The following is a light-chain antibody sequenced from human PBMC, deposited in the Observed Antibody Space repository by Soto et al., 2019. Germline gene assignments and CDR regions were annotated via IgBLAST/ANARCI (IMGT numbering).Light chain of an antibody. CDR1: SGHSSYA. Sequence: QLVLTQSPSASASLGASVKLTCTLSSGHSSYAIAWHQQQPEKGPRYLMKLNGDGSHSKGDGIPDRFSGSSSGAERYLTISSLQSEDEADYYCQTWGTGVFGGGTKVTVL. V-gene: IGLV4-69*01. CDR2: LNGDGSH. CDR3: QTWGTGV. J-gene: IGLJ2*01.